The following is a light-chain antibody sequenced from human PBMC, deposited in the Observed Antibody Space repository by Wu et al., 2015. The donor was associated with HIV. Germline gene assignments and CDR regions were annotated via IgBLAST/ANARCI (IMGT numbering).Light chain of an antibody. Sequence: EIVLTQSPGTLSLSPGERGTLSCRASQSVGSNFLAWYQQKPGQAPRLVIFGASNRATGIPDRFSGSGSGTDFTLSISRLEPEDFAVYYCQQYGSSPRTFGQGTKVEIK. CDR2: GAS. V-gene: IGKV3-20*01. CDR1: QSVGSNF. J-gene: IGKJ1*01. CDR3: QQYGSSPRT.